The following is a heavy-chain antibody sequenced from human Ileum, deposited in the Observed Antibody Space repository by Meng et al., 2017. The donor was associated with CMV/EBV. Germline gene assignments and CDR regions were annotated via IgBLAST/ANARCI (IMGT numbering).Heavy chain of an antibody. V-gene: IGHV3-9*01. CDR3: GKDLQPGGLDI. CDR1: GINFDEHA. CDR2: IHLKTGRT. D-gene: IGHD5-18*01. J-gene: IGHJ6*02. Sequence: SLKISCAVSGINFDEHAMHWVRQVPGKGLEWVSGIHLKTGRTGYADSVKGRFTVSRETAQTSLYLQMNSLRPDDTALYYCGKDLQPGGLDIWGQGTTVTVSS.